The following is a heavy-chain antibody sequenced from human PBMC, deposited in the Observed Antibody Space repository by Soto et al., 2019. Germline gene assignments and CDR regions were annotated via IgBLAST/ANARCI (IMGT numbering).Heavy chain of an antibody. V-gene: IGHV3-7*03. D-gene: IGHD5-12*01. Sequence: PGGSLRLSCAASGFTCSSYWMTWLRQAPGKGLEWVANINPDGSAKYYVDSVKGRLTISRDNAKNSLYLQMNSLRAEDTAGYYGALDLTRPTGYPLKIVYWGHATLVTVS. J-gene: IGHJ4*01. CDR2: INPDGSAK. CDR3: ALDLTRPTGYPLKIVY. CDR1: GFTCSSYW.